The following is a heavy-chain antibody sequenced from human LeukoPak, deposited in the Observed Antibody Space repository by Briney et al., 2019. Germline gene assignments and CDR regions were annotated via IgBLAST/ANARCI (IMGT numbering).Heavy chain of an antibody. CDR2: IRYDGSNK. CDR1: GFTFSSYG. V-gene: IGHV3-33*01. J-gene: IGHJ6*02. Sequence: GRSLRLSCAASGFTFSSYGMHWVRQAPGKGLEGVAVIRYDGSNKYYADSVKGRFTISRDNSKNTLYLQMNSLRAEDTAVYYCARENTYGSGITLYYYYYGMDVWGQGTTVTVSS. D-gene: IGHD3-10*01. CDR3: ARENTYGSGITLYYYYYGMDV.